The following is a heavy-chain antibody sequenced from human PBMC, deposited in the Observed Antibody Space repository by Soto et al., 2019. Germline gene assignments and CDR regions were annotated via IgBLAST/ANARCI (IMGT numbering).Heavy chain of an antibody. V-gene: IGHV1-69*13. D-gene: IGHD6-19*01. CDR2: IIPIFGTA. J-gene: IGHJ3*02. Sequence: SVKVSCKASGGTFSSYAISWVRQAPGQGLEWMGGIIPIFGTANYAQKFQGRVTITADESTSTAFMELSSLRSEDTAVYYCARDMYSSGWNDAFDIWGQGTMVTVSS. CDR3: ARDMYSSGWNDAFDI. CDR1: GGTFSSYA.